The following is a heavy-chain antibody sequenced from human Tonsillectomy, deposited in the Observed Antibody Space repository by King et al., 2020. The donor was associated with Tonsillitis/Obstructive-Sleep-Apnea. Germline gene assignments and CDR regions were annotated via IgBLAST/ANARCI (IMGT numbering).Heavy chain of an antibody. J-gene: IGHJ6*03. D-gene: IGHD2-15*01. Sequence: VQLVESGGGLVQPGRSLRLSCLVSGFTVGDYGLSWVRQAPGKGLEWVGFIRSKAYGGTTEYAASVKGRFTISRDDSKSIDYLQINSLKTEDTAMYYCARGGWHSHYYSYMDVRGKGTTVTVSS. CDR1: GFTVGDYG. CDR2: IRSKAYGGTT. V-gene: IGHV3-49*04. CDR3: ARGGWHSHYYSYMDV.